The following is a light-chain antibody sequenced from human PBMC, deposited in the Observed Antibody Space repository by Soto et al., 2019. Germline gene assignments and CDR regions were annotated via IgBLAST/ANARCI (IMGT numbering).Light chain of an antibody. V-gene: IGLV2-11*01. CDR2: DVR. CDR1: SSDVGAYNY. Sequence: QSVLTQPLSVSGSPGQSVTISCTGTSSDVGAYNYVSWYQQHPGKAPKLVISDVRKRPSGVPDRFSGSKSGNTASLTISGLQAEDEADYYCCSYAGSFLKVFGTGTKLTVL. CDR3: CSYAGSFLKV. J-gene: IGLJ1*01.